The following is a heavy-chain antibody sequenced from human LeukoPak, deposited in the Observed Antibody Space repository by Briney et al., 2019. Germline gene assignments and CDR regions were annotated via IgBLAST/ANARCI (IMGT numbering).Heavy chain of an antibody. D-gene: IGHD6-6*01. CDR3: ARTVVYSTSSPYYYGMDV. CDR1: GGTFISYA. CDR2: IIPIFGTA. J-gene: IGHJ6*02. Sequence: ASVKVSCKASGGTFISYAISWVRQAPGQGLEWMGGIIPIFGTANYAQKFQGRVTITADESTSTAYMELSSLRSEDTAVYYCARTVVYSTSSPYYYGMDVWGQGTTVTVSS. V-gene: IGHV1-69*13.